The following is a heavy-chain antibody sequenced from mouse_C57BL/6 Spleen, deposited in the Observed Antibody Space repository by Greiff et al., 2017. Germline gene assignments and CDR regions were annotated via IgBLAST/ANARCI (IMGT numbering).Heavy chain of an antibody. CDR2: IWSDGST. V-gene: IGHV2-6*02. Sequence: VQVVESGPGLVAPSQSLSITCTVSGFSLTSYGVHWVRQPPGKGLEWLVVIWSDGSTTYNSALKSRLSISKDNSKSQVFLKMNSLQTDDTAMYYCARNYYGSSYVRYYAMDYWGQGTSVTVSS. CDR3: ARNYYGSSYVRYYAMDY. D-gene: IGHD1-1*01. J-gene: IGHJ4*01. CDR1: GFSLTSYG.